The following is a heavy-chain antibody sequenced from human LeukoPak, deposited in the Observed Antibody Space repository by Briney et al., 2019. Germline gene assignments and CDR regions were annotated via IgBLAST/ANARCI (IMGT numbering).Heavy chain of an antibody. V-gene: IGHV4-59*12. CDR3: ARGRGSGYLFDY. J-gene: IGHJ4*02. CDR1: GGSIGSYY. D-gene: IGHD3-22*01. Sequence: RPSETLSLTCTVSGGSIGSYYWSWIRQPPGKGLEWIGYIYYSGSTNYNPSLKSRVTISVDTSKNQFSLKLSSVTAADTAVYYCARGRGSGYLFDYWGQGTLVTVSS. CDR2: IYYSGST.